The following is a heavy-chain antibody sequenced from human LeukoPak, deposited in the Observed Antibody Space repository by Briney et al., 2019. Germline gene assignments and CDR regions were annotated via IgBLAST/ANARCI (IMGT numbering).Heavy chain of an antibody. Sequence: GGSLRLSCAASGFSFTNYAMNWVRQAPGKGLEWVSAVTGPGDTTYYADSVKGRFFVPREDSKTTVYLQMNSLRVEDTAIYYCAKGAALDVWSQGTLVTVSS. CDR1: GFSFTNYA. D-gene: IGHD3-16*01. CDR2: VTGPGDTT. V-gene: IGHV3-23*01. CDR3: AKGAALDV. J-gene: IGHJ4*02.